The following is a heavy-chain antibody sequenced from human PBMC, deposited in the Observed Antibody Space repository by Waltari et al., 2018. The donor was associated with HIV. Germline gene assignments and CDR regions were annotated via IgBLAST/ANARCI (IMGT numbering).Heavy chain of an antibody. CDR3: ARGRGAYGSGSYDFDY. V-gene: IGHV4-34*01. CDR2: INHSGST. CDR1: GGSFSGYY. J-gene: IGHJ4*02. D-gene: IGHD3-10*01. Sequence: QVQLQQWGAGLLKPSETLSLTCAVYGGSFSGYYWSWIRQPPGKGLEWIGEINHSGSTNYNPSLKSRVTISVDTSKNQFSLKLSSVTAADTAVYYCARGRGAYGSGSYDFDYWGQGTLVTVSS.